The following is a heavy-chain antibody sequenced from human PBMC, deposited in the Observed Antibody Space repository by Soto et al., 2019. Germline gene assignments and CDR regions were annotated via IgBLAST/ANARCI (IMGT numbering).Heavy chain of an antibody. CDR1: GGSFSGYY. J-gene: IGHJ6*02. V-gene: IGHV4-34*01. CDR2: INHSGST. CDR3: ARGRVVVAATPELHGMDV. Sequence: SETLSLTCAVYGGSFSGYYWSWIRQPPGKGLEWIGEINHSGSTNYNPSLKSRVTISVDTSKNQFSLKLSSVTAADTAVYYCARGRVVVAATPELHGMDVWGQGTTVTVSS. D-gene: IGHD2-15*01.